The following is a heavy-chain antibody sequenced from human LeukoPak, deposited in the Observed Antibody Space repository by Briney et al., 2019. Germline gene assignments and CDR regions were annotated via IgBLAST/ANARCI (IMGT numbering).Heavy chain of an antibody. V-gene: IGHV3-66*02. J-gene: IGHJ4*02. CDR2: IHDGGST. CDR3: VRDKYCSGGYCSSQFDC. Sequence: GGSLRLSCAASGITVTNNFISWVRQAPGKGLEWVSIIHDGGSTFYADSVKGRFSVSRDGPKNTVYLQMNSMRAEDTAVYYCVRDKYCSGGYCSSQFDCWGQGTLVTVFS. CDR1: GITVTNNF. D-gene: IGHD2-15*01.